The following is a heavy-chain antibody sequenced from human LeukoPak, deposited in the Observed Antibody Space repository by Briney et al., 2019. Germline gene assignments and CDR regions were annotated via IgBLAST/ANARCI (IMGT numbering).Heavy chain of an antibody. CDR2: ISSSGSTI. CDR1: GFTFSSYE. Sequence: GGSLRLSCAASGFTFSSYEMNWVRQAPGKGLEWVSYISSSGSTIYYADSVKGRFTISRDDAKNSLYLQMDSLRAEDMAVYYCAELGITMIGGVWGKGTTVTISS. V-gene: IGHV3-48*03. D-gene: IGHD3-10*02. J-gene: IGHJ6*04. CDR3: AELGITMIGGV.